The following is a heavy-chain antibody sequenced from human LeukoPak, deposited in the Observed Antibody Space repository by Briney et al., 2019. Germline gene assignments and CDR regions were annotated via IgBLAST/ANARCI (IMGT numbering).Heavy chain of an antibody. J-gene: IGHJ3*02. CDR1: GGSISSYY. Sequence: SETLSLTCTVSGGSISSYYWSWIRQPPGKGLEWIGYIYYSGSTNYNPSLKSRVTISVDTSKNQFSLKLSSVTAADTAVYYCARDLYGSGSYVAFDIWGQGTMVTVSS. CDR2: IYYSGST. CDR3: ARDLYGSGSYVAFDI. D-gene: IGHD3-10*01. V-gene: IGHV4-59*12.